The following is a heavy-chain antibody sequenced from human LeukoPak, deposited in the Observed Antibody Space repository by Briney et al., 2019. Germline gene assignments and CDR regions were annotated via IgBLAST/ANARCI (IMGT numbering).Heavy chain of an antibody. J-gene: IGHJ2*01. CDR3: ARDGLEQQPPGNFDL. V-gene: IGHV1-69*13. D-gene: IGHD6-13*01. Sequence: GASVKVSCKASGGTFSSYAISWVRQAPGQGLEWMGGIIPIFGTANYAQKFQGRVTITADESTSTAYMELSSLRSEDTAVYYCARDGLEQQPPGNFDLWGRGTLVTASS. CDR2: IIPIFGTA. CDR1: GGTFSSYA.